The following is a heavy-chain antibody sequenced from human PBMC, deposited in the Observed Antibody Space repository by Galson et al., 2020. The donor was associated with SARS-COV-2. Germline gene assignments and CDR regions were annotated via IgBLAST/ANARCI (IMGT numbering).Heavy chain of an antibody. CDR1: GGSFSGYY. V-gene: IGHV4-34*01. Sequence: PSETLSLTCAVYGGSFSGYYWSWIRQPPGKGLEWLGEINHSGGANYNPSLKSRVTISVDTSNKQFSLKLSSVTAADTAVYFCARGLSYYDSSGYYHEYFQHWGQGTQITVSS. CDR2: INHSGGA. CDR3: ARGLSYYDSSGYYHEYFQH. J-gene: IGHJ1*01. D-gene: IGHD3-22*01.